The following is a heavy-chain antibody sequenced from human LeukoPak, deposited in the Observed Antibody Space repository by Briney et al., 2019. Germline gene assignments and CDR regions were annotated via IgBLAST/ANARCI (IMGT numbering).Heavy chain of an antibody. CDR3: ASSYDFWSGGDHYYFDY. V-gene: IGHV3-21*01. D-gene: IGHD3-3*01. J-gene: IGHJ4*02. Sequence: PGGSLRLSCAASGFTFSSSSMNWVRQAPGKGLEWVSSISSSSSYIYYADSVKGRFTISRDNAKNSLYLQMNSLRAEDTAVYYCASSYDFWSGGDHYYFDYWGQGTLVTVPS. CDR1: GFTFSSSS. CDR2: ISSSSSYI.